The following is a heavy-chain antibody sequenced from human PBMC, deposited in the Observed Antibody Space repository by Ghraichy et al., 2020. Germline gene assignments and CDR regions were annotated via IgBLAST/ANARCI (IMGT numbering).Heavy chain of an antibody. CDR3: ARVDNYSRYSMDV. J-gene: IGHJ6*02. CDR2: ISNSGSPI. Sequence: GGSLRLSCATSGLTFTYFGMSWVRQAPGKGLEWISYISNSGSPIYYADSVKGRFTISRDNAKNSLHLQMNSLRAEDTAVYYCARVDNYSRYSMDVWGQGTTVTVSS. V-gene: IGHV3-48*03. CDR1: GLTFTYFG.